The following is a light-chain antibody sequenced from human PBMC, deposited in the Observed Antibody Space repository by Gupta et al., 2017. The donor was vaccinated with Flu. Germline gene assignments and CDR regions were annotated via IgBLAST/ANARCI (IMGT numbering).Light chain of an antibody. V-gene: IGLV6-57*01. CDR3: QSYYGAYHV. CDR2: EDD. J-gene: IGLJ3*02. Sequence: NFMLTQPHSVSESPGKAVTISCTRRSGNIASIFVQWYQQRPGSSPTTVIFEDDQRPSVVPDRFSGSIDRSSNSASLSISGLKTEDEADYYCQSYYGAYHVFGGGTKVTVL. CDR1: SGNIASIF.